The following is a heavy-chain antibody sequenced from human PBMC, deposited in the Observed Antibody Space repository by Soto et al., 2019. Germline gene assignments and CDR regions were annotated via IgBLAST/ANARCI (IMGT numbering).Heavy chain of an antibody. CDR3: AMXXGCSGGSNDMDV. J-gene: IGHJ6*02. CDR1: GLIFSDYH. D-gene: IGHD2-21*01. V-gene: IGHV3-72*01. CDR2: IRRKANSYTT. Sequence: EVQLVESGGGLVQPGGSLRLSCAASGLIFSDYHMDWVRQAPGKGLEWVGRIRRKANSYTTEYAASVKGRFTISRDDSXXXXXXXXXXXXXXXXXXYYCAMXXGCSGGSNDMDVWGQGTTVTVSS.